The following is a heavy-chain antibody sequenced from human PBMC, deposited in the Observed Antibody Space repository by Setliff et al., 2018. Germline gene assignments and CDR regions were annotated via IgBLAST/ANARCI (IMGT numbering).Heavy chain of an antibody. D-gene: IGHD6-13*01. Sequence: ASVKVSCKASGYTFTSYYMHWVRQAPGQGLEWMGIINPSGGSTSYAQKFQGRVTMTRDTSTSTVYMELSSLRSEDTAVYYCARDRVAEGKGKQLVSEFDPWGQGTLVTVSS. CDR3: ARDRVAEGKGKQLVSEFDP. CDR2: INPSGGST. V-gene: IGHV1-46*01. CDR1: GYTFTSYY. J-gene: IGHJ5*02.